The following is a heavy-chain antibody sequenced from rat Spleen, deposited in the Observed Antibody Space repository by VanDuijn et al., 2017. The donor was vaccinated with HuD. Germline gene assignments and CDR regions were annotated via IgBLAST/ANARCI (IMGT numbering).Heavy chain of an antibody. CDR2: ISPSGGST. CDR1: GFTFSDYY. Sequence: EVQLAGSGGGLVQPGRSLKLSCAASGFTFSDYYMAWVRQAPTKGLEWVASISPSGGSTYYRDSVKGRFTISRDDVRSTLYLQMDSLRSEDTATYYCAKDHYGGYPFAYWGQGTLVTVSS. J-gene: IGHJ3*01. CDR3: AKDHYGGYPFAY. V-gene: IGHV5-27*01. D-gene: IGHD1-11*01.